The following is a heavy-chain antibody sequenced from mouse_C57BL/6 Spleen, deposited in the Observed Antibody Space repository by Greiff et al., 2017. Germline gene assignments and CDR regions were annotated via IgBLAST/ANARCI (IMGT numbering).Heavy chain of an antibody. V-gene: IGHV1-54*01. Sequence: VQLQQSGAELVRPGTSVKVSCTASGYAFTNYFIEWVQQRPGQGLEWIGVINPGSGGTNYNEKFKGKATLTADKSSSTAYLQLISLTSEASAVYFCARPIYYDYDGAMDYWGQGTSVTVSS. J-gene: IGHJ4*01. CDR1: GYAFTNYF. CDR3: ARPIYYDYDGAMDY. D-gene: IGHD2-4*01. CDR2: INPGSGGT.